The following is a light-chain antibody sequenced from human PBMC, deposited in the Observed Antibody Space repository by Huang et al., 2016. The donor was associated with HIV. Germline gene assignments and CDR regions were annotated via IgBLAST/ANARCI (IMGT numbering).Light chain of an antibody. V-gene: IGKV3-11*01. J-gene: IGKJ5*01. CDR2: DAS. CDR3: QHRGN. CDR1: QSFSNY. Sequence: EIVLTQSPATLSLSPGVRATLSCRASQSFSNYLAWYQQKPGQAPRLLIYDASNRATGIPARFSGSGSGTDFTLTISSLDPEDFAIYYCQHRGNFGQGTRLEIK.